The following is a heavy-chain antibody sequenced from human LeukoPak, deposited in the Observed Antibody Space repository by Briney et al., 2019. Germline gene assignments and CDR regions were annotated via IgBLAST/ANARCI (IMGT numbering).Heavy chain of an antibody. V-gene: IGHV1-18*01. Sequence: ASVKVSCKASGYTFTSYGISWVRQAPGQGLEWMGWISAYNGNTNYAQKLQGRVTMTTDTSTSTAYMELRSLRSDDTAVYYCARRSLGIAAAGSYYYYGMDVWGQGPTVTVSS. D-gene: IGHD6-13*01. CDR3: ARRSLGIAAAGSYYYYGMDV. CDR2: ISAYNGNT. J-gene: IGHJ6*02. CDR1: GYTFTSYG.